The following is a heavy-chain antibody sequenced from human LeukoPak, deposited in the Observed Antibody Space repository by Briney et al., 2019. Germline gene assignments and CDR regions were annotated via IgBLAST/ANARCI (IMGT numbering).Heavy chain of an antibody. CDR1: GGTISSYA. CDR2: IIPIFGTA. CDR3: ARDPGCSGGSCYWPFDP. D-gene: IGHD2-15*01. Sequence: GASVKVSCKASGGTISSYAISWVRQAPGQGLEWMGRIIPIFGTANYAQKFQGRVTITTDESTSTAYMELSSLRSEDTAVYYCARDPGCSGGSCYWPFDPWGQGTLVTVSS. J-gene: IGHJ5*02. V-gene: IGHV1-69*05.